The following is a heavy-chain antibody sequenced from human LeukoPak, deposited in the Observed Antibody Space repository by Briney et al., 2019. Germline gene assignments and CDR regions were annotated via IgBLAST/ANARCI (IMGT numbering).Heavy chain of an antibody. CDR2: ISAYNGNT. V-gene: IGHV1-18*01. CDR1: GYTFTSYG. D-gene: IGHD1-26*01. Sequence: VSVKVSCKASGYTFTSYGISWVRQAPGQGLEWMGWISAYNGNTNYAQKLQGRVTMTTDTSTSTAYVELRSLRSDDTAVYYCARDPQQLVGATGGGFNFWGQGTLVTVSS. CDR3: ARDPQQLVGATGGGFNF. J-gene: IGHJ4*02.